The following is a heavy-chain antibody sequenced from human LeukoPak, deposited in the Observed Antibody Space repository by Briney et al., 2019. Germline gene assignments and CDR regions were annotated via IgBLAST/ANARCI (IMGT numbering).Heavy chain of an antibody. V-gene: IGHV4-59*08. Sequence: SETLSLTCTVTGGSMSSYYWSWSRQPPGKGLEWIGYIYYSGSTNYNPSLKSRVTISVDTSKNQFSLKLSSVTAADTAVYYCARLEMATIAFVYWGQGTMVTVSS. J-gene: IGHJ4*02. CDR3: ARLEMATIAFVY. D-gene: IGHD5-24*01. CDR2: IYYSGST. CDR1: GGSMSSYY.